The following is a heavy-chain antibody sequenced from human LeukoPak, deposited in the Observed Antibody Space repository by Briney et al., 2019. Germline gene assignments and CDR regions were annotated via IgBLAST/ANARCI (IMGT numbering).Heavy chain of an antibody. Sequence: RGSLRLSCEASGFTFSDYTMNWGRQAPGEGLEWVSSIRSEKSYIKYADSVKGRFSISRDNTKNSLFLEMRRLRVDDTAVYFCARDYYDSSASATFDHWGQGKLVTVSS. CDR1: GFTFSDYT. J-gene: IGHJ4*02. V-gene: IGHV3-21*01. CDR2: IRSEKSYI. CDR3: ARDYYDSSASATFDH. D-gene: IGHD3-22*01.